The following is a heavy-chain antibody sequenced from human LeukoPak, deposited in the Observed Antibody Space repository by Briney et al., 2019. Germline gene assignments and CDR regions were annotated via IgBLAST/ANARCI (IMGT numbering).Heavy chain of an antibody. Sequence: ASVKVSCKASGYTFTSYGISWVRQAPGQGLEWMGWISAYNDNTNYAQKLQGRVTMTTDTSTSTAYMELRSLRSDDTAVYYCAREWVEYYYGSGSPRVLDYWGQGTLVTVSS. J-gene: IGHJ4*02. V-gene: IGHV1-18*01. D-gene: IGHD3-10*01. CDR2: ISAYNDNT. CDR3: AREWVEYYYGSGSPRVLDY. CDR1: GYTFTSYG.